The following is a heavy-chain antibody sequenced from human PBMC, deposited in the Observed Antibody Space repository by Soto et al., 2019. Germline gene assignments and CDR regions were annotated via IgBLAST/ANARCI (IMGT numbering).Heavy chain of an antibody. J-gene: IGHJ4*02. CDR2: IIPIFGTA. Sequence: QVQLVQSGAEVKKPGSSVKVSCKASGGTFSSYAISWVRQAPGQGLEWMGGIIPIFGTANYAQKSQGRVTSTADESTSTAYMELSSLRSEDTAVYYCARSRDGYNFIDYWGQGTLVTVSS. CDR1: GGTFSSYA. CDR3: ARSRDGYNFIDY. D-gene: IGHD1-1*01. V-gene: IGHV1-69*01.